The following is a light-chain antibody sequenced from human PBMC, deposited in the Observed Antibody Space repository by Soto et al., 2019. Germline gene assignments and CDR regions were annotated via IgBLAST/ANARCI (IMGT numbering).Light chain of an antibody. CDR2: DAS. CDR1: RSLTTW. Sequence: DIQLTQSPSTLSASVGDRVTITCRASRSLTTWLAWYQQKPGKAPKLLISDASNLEGGVPSRFSGSGSGTEFTLTITSLQPEDFATYYCQQFYSAPITFGQGTRLEIK. V-gene: IGKV1-5*01. J-gene: IGKJ5*01. CDR3: QQFYSAPIT.